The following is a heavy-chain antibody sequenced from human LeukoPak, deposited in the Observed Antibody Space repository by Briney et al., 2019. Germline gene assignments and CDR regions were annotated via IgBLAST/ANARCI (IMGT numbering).Heavy chain of an antibody. CDR2: IHPGDSTA. Sequence: GESLKISCKGSGYSFTNYWIGWVRQMPGKGLEWMGLIHPGDSTARYTPSFQGQVTISADKSLSTAYLQWSSLKASDNAMYYCARRSITAASFYAFDIWGQGTMVTVSS. CDR1: GYSFTNYW. D-gene: IGHD6-13*01. J-gene: IGHJ3*02. CDR3: ARRSITAASFYAFDI. V-gene: IGHV5-51*01.